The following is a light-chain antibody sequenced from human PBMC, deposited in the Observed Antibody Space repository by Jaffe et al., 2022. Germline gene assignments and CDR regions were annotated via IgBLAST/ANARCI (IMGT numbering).Light chain of an antibody. CDR2: GAY. Sequence: EIVLTQSPGTLSLSPGERATLSCTASQTVSSTSLAWYQQKPGQAPRLLIYGAYSRATGIPDRFSGSGSGADFTLTISRLEPDDFAIYYCQQFDTSWYTFGQGTKVEIK. CDR1: QTVSSTS. V-gene: IGKV3-20*01. J-gene: IGKJ2*01. CDR3: QQFDTSWYT.